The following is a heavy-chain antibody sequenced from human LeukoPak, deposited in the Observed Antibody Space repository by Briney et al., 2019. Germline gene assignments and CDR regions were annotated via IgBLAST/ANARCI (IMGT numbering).Heavy chain of an antibody. J-gene: IGHJ4*02. Sequence: GGSLRLSCAASGFTFSSYAMSWVRQAPGKGLEWVSAISGSGGSTYYADSMKGRFTISRDNSKNTLYLQMNSLRAEDTAVYYCAKDLFRSSWTTNPSDYWGQGTLVTVSS. V-gene: IGHV3-23*01. D-gene: IGHD6-13*01. CDR3: AKDLFRSSWTTNPSDY. CDR1: GFTFSSYA. CDR2: ISGSGGST.